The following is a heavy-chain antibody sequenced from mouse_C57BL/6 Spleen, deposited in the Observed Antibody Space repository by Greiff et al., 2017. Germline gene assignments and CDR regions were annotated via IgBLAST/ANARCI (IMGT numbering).Heavy chain of an antibody. V-gene: IGHV1-55*01. CDR1: GYTFTSYW. CDR3: ARNYGRSPSFDD. D-gene: IGHD1-1*01. J-gene: IGHJ2*01. CDR2: LYPGSGST. Sequence: QVQLQQPGAELVKPGASVKMSCKASGYTFTSYWITWVKQRPGHGLEWIGDLYPGSGSTNYNEKFKSKATLTVDTSSSTAYMRLSSLTSADSAVYDCARNYGRSPSFDDWGQGTTLTVSS.